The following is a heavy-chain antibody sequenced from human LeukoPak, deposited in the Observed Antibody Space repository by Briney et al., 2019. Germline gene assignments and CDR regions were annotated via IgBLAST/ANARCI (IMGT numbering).Heavy chain of an antibody. V-gene: IGHV1-18*01. CDR1: GYTFTSYG. CDR3: ARAFSPGLDYYDSSGYYIFDY. J-gene: IGHJ4*02. CDR2: ISAYSGNT. D-gene: IGHD3-22*01. Sequence: ASVKVSCKASGYTFTSYGISWVRQAPGQGLEWMGWISAYSGNTNYAQKLQGRVTMTTDTSTSTAYMELRSLRSDDTAVYYCARAFSPGLDYYDSSGYYIFDYWGQGTLVTVSS.